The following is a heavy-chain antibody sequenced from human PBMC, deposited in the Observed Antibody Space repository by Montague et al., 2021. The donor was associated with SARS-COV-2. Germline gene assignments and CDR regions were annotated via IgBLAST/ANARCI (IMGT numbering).Heavy chain of an antibody. CDR1: GFTFSSYG. V-gene: IGHV3-33*01. J-gene: IGHJ4*02. CDR2: IWYGVSNQ. Sequence: SLRLSCAASGFTFSSYGMHWVRQAPVKGLEWVAVIWYGVSNQYYXDSXHVLFTISRDNSKNTLYLQMNSLRAEDTAVSYCAREAEIFGVVISPLFYWGQGTLVTVSS. D-gene: IGHD3-3*01. CDR3: AREAEIFGVVISPLFY.